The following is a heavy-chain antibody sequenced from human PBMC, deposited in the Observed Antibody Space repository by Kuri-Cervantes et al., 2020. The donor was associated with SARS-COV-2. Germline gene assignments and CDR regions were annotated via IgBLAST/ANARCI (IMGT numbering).Heavy chain of an antibody. Sequence: KVSCKGSGSSFTSYWIGWVRQMPGKGLEWMGIIYPGDSDTRYSPSFQGQVTISADKSISTAYLQWSSLKASDTAMYYCARPELGNSRGWYFDLWGRGTLVTVSS. CDR3: ARPELGNSRGWYFDL. V-gene: IGHV5-51*01. CDR2: IYPGDSDT. J-gene: IGHJ2*01. CDR1: GSSFTSYW. D-gene: IGHD7-27*01.